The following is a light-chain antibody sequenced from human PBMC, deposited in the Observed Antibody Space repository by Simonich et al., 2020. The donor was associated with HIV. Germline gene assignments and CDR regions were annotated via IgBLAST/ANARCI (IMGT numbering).Light chain of an antibody. CDR2: EVT. J-gene: IGLJ3*02. Sequence: QSALTQPPSASGSPGQSVTISCTGTRSDVGAYNYVSWYQQHPGKAPQHMIYEVTKRPSGGPDRFSGSKSGNTASLTVSGLRAEDEADYYCSSYAGSNNWVFGGGTKLTVL. CDR3: SSYAGSNNWV. CDR1: RSDVGAYNY. V-gene: IGLV2-8*01.